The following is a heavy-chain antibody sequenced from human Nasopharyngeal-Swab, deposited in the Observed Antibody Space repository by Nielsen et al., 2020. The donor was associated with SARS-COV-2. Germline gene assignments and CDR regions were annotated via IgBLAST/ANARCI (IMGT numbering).Heavy chain of an antibody. D-gene: IGHD6-13*01. Sequence: SDTLSLTRPVSSRSTSSSSYYWGWIRQPPGNGPVWIGSIYHSGSTYYNPSLKSRGSISVDTSKNQLSLKLSSVTAADTAVYYYARAGAWQQLVTGYYYYGMDVWGQGTTVTVSS. J-gene: IGHJ6*02. CDR2: IYHSGST. V-gene: IGHV4-39*01. CDR3: ARAGAWQQLVTGYYYYGMDV. CDR1: SRSTSSSSYY.